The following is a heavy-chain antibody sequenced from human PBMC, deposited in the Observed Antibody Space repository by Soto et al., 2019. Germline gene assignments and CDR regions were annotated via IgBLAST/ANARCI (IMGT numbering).Heavy chain of an antibody. J-gene: IGHJ4*02. CDR2: ISAYNGNT. CDR3: ATYCSSNSCRSY. D-gene: IGHD2-2*01. CDR1: GYTFTSYG. V-gene: IGHV1-18*01. Sequence: VASVKVSCKASGYTFTSYGISWVRQAPGQGLEWMGWISAYNGNTNYAQKLQGRVTMTTDTSTSTAYMELRSLRSDDTAVYYCATYCSSNSCRSYWGQGTLVTVSS.